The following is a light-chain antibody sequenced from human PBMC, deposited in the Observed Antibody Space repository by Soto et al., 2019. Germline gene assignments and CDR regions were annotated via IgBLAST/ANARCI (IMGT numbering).Light chain of an antibody. V-gene: IGKV3-15*01. Sequence: EIVMSQSPATLSVSPGEGATLSCRASQSVSSKLAWYQQKPGQAPRLLIYGASTRATGIPARFSGSGSGTEFTLIISSLESEDSAVYYCQQSNCWPCTFGGGTKVDIK. CDR3: QQSNCWPCT. J-gene: IGKJ4*02. CDR1: QSVSSK. CDR2: GAS.